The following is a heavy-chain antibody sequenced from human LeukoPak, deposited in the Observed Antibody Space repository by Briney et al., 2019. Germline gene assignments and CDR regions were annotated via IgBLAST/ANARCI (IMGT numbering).Heavy chain of an antibody. Sequence: SQTLSLTCAISGDSFSSNSAAWNWIRPSPSRGLEWLGRTYYRSKWYNDYAVSVKSRITINPDTSKNQFSLQLNSVTPEDTAAYYCAWAVAGTGAFDIWGQGTMVTVSS. D-gene: IGHD6-19*01. CDR1: GDSFSSNSAA. J-gene: IGHJ3*02. CDR3: AWAVAGTGAFDI. V-gene: IGHV6-1*01. CDR2: TYYRSKWYN.